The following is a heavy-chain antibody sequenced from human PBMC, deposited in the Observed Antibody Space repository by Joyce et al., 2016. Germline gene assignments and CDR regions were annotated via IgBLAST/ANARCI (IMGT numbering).Heavy chain of an antibody. V-gene: IGHV3-53*01. J-gene: IGHJ6*02. D-gene: IGHD3-3*02. CDR1: GLTVSGNY. CDR3: ASQYQHRYYYYGMDV. CDR2: IYSGGST. Sequence: EVQLVEFGGGLIQPGGSLRLSCAASGLTVSGNYMSWVRQVPGKGLEWVSVIYSGGSTYYADSVKGRFTISRDNSKNTLDLQMNSLRAEDTAVYYCASQYQHRYYYYGMDVWGQGTTVTVSS.